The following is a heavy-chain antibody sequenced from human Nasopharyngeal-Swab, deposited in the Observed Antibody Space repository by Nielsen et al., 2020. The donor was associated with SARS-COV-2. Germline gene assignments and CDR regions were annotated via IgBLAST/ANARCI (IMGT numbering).Heavy chain of an antibody. Sequence: SETLSLTCTVSGGSISSYYWSWIRQPPGKGLEWIGYIYYSGSTNYNPSLKSRVTISVDTSKNQFSLKLSSGTAADTAVYYCARGWDDAFDIWGQGTMVTVSS. J-gene: IGHJ3*02. CDR2: IYYSGST. CDR3: ARGWDDAFDI. CDR1: GGSISSYY. D-gene: IGHD1-26*01. V-gene: IGHV4-59*01.